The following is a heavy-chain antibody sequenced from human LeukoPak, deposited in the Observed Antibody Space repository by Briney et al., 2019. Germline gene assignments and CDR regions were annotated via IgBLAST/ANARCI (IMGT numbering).Heavy chain of an antibody. CDR1: GYTFTSYG. CDR2: ISAYNGNT. CDR3: ARGLDTAMVTSFDY. D-gene: IGHD5-18*01. Sequence: GASVKVSCKASGYTFTSYGISWVRQAPGQGLEWMGWISAYNGNTNYPQKLQGRVTMTTDTSTSTAYMELRSLRSDDTAVYYCARGLDTAMVTSFDYWGQGTLVTVSS. J-gene: IGHJ4*02. V-gene: IGHV1-18*01.